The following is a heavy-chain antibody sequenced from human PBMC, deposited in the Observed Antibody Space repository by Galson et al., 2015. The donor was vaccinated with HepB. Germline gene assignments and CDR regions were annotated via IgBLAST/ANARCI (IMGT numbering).Heavy chain of an antibody. CDR3: ARDGGGEQQLVRPFDY. Sequence: SETLSLTCAVSGGSISSSNWWSWVRQPPGKGLEWIGEIYHSGSTNYNPSLKSRVTISVDKSKNQFSLKLSSVTAADTAVYYCARDGGGEQQLVRPFDYWGQGTLVTVSS. D-gene: IGHD6-13*01. J-gene: IGHJ4*02. CDR1: GGSISSSNW. V-gene: IGHV4-4*02. CDR2: IYHSGST.